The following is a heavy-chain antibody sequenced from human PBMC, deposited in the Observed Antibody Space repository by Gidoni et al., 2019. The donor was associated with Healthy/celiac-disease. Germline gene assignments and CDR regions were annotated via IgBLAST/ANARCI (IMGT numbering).Heavy chain of an antibody. CDR3: ARHFGRYCSSTSCYTFYYYYYMDV. J-gene: IGHJ6*03. D-gene: IGHD2-2*02. CDR2: IYYSGST. V-gene: IGHV4-39*01. CDR1: GGSISSSSYY. Sequence: QLQLQESGPGLVKPSETLSLTCTVSGGSISSSSYYWGWIRQPPGKGLEWIGSIYYSGSTYYNPSLKSRVTISVDTSKNQFSLKLSSVTAADTAVYYCARHFGRYCSSTSCYTFYYYYYMDVWGKGTTVTVSS.